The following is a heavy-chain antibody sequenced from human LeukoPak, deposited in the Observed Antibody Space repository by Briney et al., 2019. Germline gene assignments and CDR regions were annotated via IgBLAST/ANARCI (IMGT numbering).Heavy chain of an antibody. J-gene: IGHJ4*02. D-gene: IGHD6-19*01. CDR3: AKDLGIAVAGSGPGGVN. Sequence: GGSLRLSCAASGFTFSSYAMSWVRQAPGKGLECVSAISGSGGSTYYADSVKGRFTISRDISKNTLYLQMNSLRAEDTAVYYCAKDLGIAVAGSGPGGVNWGQGTLVTVSS. CDR2: ISGSGGST. CDR1: GFTFSSYA. V-gene: IGHV3-23*01.